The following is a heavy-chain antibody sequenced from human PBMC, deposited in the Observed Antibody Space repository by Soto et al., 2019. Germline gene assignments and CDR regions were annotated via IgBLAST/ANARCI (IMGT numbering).Heavy chain of an antibody. Sequence: QVQLVQSGAEGKKPGASVKVSCKASGYSFITYGISWVRQAPGQGLEWMGWISTYNGNTNYAQKLQRRITMTTDTSTTTGYRELRSLRSDHTAVYYCARDRPTSCIRARDHYYAMDVWGQGTSVTV. J-gene: IGHJ6*02. CDR3: ARDRPTSCIRARDHYYAMDV. V-gene: IGHV1-18*01. CDR2: ISTYNGNT. D-gene: IGHD2-8*01. CDR1: GYSFITYG.